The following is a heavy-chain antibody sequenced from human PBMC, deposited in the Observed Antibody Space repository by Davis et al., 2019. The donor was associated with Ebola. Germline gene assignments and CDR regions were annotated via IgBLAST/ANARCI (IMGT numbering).Heavy chain of an antibody. CDR2: VYYSGST. J-gene: IGHJ6*04. CDR1: GGSIASSSYY. Sequence: MPSETLSLTCTVSGGSIASSSYYWGWIRQPPGKGLEWIGSVYYSGSTYYNPSLKSRVTISVDTSKNQFSLKLSSVAAADTAIYYCARHPTYDTSGETLYYYAMDVWGKGTTVTVSS. CDR3: ARHPTYDTSGETLYYYAMDV. D-gene: IGHD3-22*01. V-gene: IGHV4-39*01.